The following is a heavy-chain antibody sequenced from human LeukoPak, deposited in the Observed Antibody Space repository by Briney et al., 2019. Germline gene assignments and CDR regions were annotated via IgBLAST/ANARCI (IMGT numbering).Heavy chain of an antibody. V-gene: IGHV1-8*02. J-gene: IGHJ4*02. CDR2: MNPNSGNT. CDR1: GYTFTGYY. D-gene: IGHD1-26*01. CDR3: ARALSGSYSRFDY. Sequence: GASVKVSCKASGYTFTGYYMHWVRQAPGQGLEWMGWMNPNSGNTGYAQKFQGRVTMTRNTSISTAYMELSSLRSEDTAVYYCARALSGSYSRFDYWGQGTLVTVSS.